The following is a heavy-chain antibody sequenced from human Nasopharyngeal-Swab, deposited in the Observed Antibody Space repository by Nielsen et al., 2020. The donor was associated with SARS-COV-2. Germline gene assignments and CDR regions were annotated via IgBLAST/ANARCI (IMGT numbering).Heavy chain of an antibody. CDR1: GYTFTSYA. CDR3: ARGTDGDYDLYNWFDP. V-gene: IGHV7-4-1*02. Sequence: ASVKVSCKASGYTFTSYAMNWVRQAPGQGLEWMGWINTNTGNPTYAQGFTGRFVFSLDTSVSTAYLQISSLKAEDTAVYYYARGTDGDYDLYNWFDPWGQGTPVTVSS. J-gene: IGHJ5*02. D-gene: IGHD4-17*01. CDR2: INTNTGNP.